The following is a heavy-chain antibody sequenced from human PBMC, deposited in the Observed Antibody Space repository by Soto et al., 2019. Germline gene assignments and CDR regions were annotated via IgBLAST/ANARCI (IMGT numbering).Heavy chain of an antibody. Sequence: GASVKVSCKASGYTFTSYYMHWVRQAPGQGLEWMGWISPYNGNTSYAQKLQGRVTMTTDTSTSTVYMELRSLRSDDTAVYYCARESSGSDYWGQGTLVTVSS. CDR2: ISPYNGNT. D-gene: IGHD6-19*01. CDR1: GYTFTSYY. J-gene: IGHJ4*02. CDR3: ARESSGSDY. V-gene: IGHV1-18*04.